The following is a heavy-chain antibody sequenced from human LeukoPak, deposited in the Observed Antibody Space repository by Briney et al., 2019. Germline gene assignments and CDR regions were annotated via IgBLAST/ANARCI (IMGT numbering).Heavy chain of an antibody. CDR2: IYYSGST. V-gene: IGHV4-59*01. J-gene: IGHJ4*02. D-gene: IGHD5-24*01. CDR3: ARQRWLQPLDY. Sequence: SETLSLTCTVSGGSISSYYWSWIRQPPGKGLEWIGYIYYSGSTNYNPSLKSRVTISVDTSKNQFSLKLSSVTAADTAVYYCARQRWLQPLDYWGQGTLVTVSS. CDR1: GGSISSYY.